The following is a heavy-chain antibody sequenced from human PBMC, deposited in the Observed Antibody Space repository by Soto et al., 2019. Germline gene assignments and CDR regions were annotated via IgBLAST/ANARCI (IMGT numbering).Heavy chain of an antibody. CDR3: AREVGHSSLTYFDY. CDR2: IYYSVST. Sequence: SETLSLSCTVSGGSISSGDYYWSWIRQPPGKGLEWIGYIYYSVSTYYNPSLKSRVTISVDTSKNQFSLKLSSVTAADTAVYYCAREVGHSSLTYFDYWGQGTPVTVSS. V-gene: IGHV4-30-4*01. CDR1: GGSISSGDYY. J-gene: IGHJ4*02. D-gene: IGHD6-13*01.